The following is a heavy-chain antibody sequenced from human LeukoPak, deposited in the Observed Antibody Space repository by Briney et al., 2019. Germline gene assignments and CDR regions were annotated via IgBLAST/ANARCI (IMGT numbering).Heavy chain of an antibody. J-gene: IGHJ4*02. CDR1: GFTFGNYA. Sequence: PGGSLRLSRAASGFTFGNYAMNWVRQGPGKGLEYISGISAIGGSTYDADSVKGRFIISRDNSKNTVYLQMYSLRAADTAVYYCAKVQDSSGWYVHFDSWGQGTLVTVSS. V-gene: IGHV3-23*01. D-gene: IGHD6-19*01. CDR3: AKVQDSSGWYVHFDS. CDR2: ISAIGGST.